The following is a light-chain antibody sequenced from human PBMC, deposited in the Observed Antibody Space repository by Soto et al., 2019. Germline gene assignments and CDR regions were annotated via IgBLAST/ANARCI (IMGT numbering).Light chain of an antibody. J-gene: IGKJ4*01. CDR1: QSISSY. CDR2: AAS. Sequence: DIQMTQSPSTLSGSVGDRVTITCRASQSISSYLNWYQQKPGKAPKRLIYAASSLQSGVPSRFSGSGSGTEFTLTISSLQPEDFATYYCLQHNSYPLTFGGGTKVDIK. CDR3: LQHNSYPLT. V-gene: IGKV1-17*01.